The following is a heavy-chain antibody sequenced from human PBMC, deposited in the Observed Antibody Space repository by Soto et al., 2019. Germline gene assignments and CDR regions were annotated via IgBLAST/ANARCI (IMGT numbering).Heavy chain of an antibody. D-gene: IGHD6-19*01. Sequence: EVQVLESGGGLVQPGGSLRLSCAASGLTFSRYAMSWVRQAPGKGLEWVAAISGSGGSTYYADSVKGRFTISRDNSKNTLYLQVNSLRAEDTAVSYCAQAGWLDPPFDYWGQGTLVTVSS. CDR1: GLTFSRYA. J-gene: IGHJ4*02. CDR3: AQAGWLDPPFDY. CDR2: ISGSGGST. V-gene: IGHV3-23*01.